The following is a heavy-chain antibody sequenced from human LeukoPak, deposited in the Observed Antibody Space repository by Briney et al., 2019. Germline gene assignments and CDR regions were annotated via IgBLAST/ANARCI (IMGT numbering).Heavy chain of an antibody. CDR1: GYTFTGYY. Sequence: ASVKVSCKASGYTFTGYYMHWVRQAPGQGLEWMGWINPNSGGTNYAQKFQGRVTMTRDTSISTACMELSRLRSDDTAVYYCARGQGPYYYDSSGYYTNWGQGTLVTVSS. CDR3: ARGQGPYYYDSSGYYTN. V-gene: IGHV1-2*02. CDR2: INPNSGGT. J-gene: IGHJ4*02. D-gene: IGHD3-22*01.